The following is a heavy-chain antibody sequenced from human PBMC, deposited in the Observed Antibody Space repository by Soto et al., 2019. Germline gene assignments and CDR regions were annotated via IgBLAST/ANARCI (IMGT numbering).Heavy chain of an antibody. Sequence: PGESLKISCKGSGYSFTTYWIGWVRQMPGKGLEWMGIIYPGDSDTTYSSSFQGQVTISADKSISTASLQWSSLKASDTAMYYCARGGSYDSSGYLHWFDPWGQGTLVTVSS. CDR2: IYPGDSDT. CDR3: ARGGSYDSSGYLHWFDP. CDR1: GYSFTTYW. V-gene: IGHV5-51*01. J-gene: IGHJ5*02. D-gene: IGHD3-22*01.